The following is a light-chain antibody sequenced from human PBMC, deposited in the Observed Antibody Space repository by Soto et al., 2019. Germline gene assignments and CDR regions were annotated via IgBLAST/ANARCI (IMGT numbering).Light chain of an antibody. CDR1: SSDVGSYNL. CDR2: DVS. J-gene: IGLJ2*01. V-gene: IGLV2-14*02. CDR3: SSYTSSSTVV. Sequence: QSVLTQPASVSGSPGQSITISCTGTSSDVGSYNLVSWYQEHPGKAPKLMIYDVSSRHSGVSIRFSGSKSGNTASLTISGLQAEDEAGYYCSSYTSSSTVVFGGGTKLTV.